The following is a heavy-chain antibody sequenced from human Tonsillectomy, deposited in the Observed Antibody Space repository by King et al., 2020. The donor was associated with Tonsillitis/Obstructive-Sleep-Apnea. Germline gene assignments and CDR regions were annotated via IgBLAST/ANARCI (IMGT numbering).Heavy chain of an antibody. Sequence: QLVPSGAEATKPGASVKVSCKASGYSFTGFYMPWVRQAPGQGLEWLGRINPSNGGTNYAQKFQGRVTLTRDTSINTASMELSRLRSDDTAVYYCVRQKGNWNWLDPWGQGTLVTVSS. CDR2: INPSNGGT. CDR1: GYSFTGFY. V-gene: IGHV1-2*06. J-gene: IGHJ5*02. CDR3: VRQKGNWNWLDP. D-gene: IGHD1-20*01.